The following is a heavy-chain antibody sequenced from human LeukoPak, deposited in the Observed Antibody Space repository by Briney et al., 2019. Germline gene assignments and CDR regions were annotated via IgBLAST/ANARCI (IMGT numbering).Heavy chain of an antibody. J-gene: IGHJ3*02. Sequence: GGSLRLSCVASGSAFSDQYMDWVRQAPGKGLQWVGRTGNKASRYTTEYAASVEGRFSISRDDSKNSLYLQMNSLKTGDTALYYCTRGYSGGSVYAFDIWGQGTMVTVSS. V-gene: IGHV3-72*01. CDR3: TRGYSGGSVYAFDI. D-gene: IGHD5-12*01. CDR1: GSAFSDQY. CDR2: TGNKASRYTT.